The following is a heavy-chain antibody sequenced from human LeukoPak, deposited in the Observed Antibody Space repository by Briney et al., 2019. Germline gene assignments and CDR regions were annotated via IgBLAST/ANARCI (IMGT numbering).Heavy chain of an antibody. CDR1: GYSISSGYY. D-gene: IGHD3-10*01. CDR2: IYHSGST. J-gene: IGHJ5*02. Sequence: PSETLSLTCAVSGYSISSGYYWGWIRPPPGKGLERIGSIYHSGSTYYNPSLKSRVTISVDTSKNQFSLKLSSVTAADTAVYYCARGLLWFGELMGWFDPWGQGTLVTVSS. CDR3: ARGLLWFGELMGWFDP. V-gene: IGHV4-38-2*01.